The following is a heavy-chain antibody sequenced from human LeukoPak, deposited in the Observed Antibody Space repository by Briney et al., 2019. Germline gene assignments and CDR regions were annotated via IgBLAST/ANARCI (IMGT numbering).Heavy chain of an antibody. V-gene: IGHV3-23*01. Sequence: PGGSLRLSCAASGFTFSSYAMSWVRQAPGKGLEWVSAISGSGGSTYYADSVKGRFTISRDNSKNTLYLQMNSLRAEDTAVYYCAKDSHYDSSGYYYLPFPGHDYWGQGTLVTVSS. CDR3: AKDSHYDSSGYYYLPFPGHDY. CDR1: GFTFSSYA. D-gene: IGHD3-22*01. J-gene: IGHJ4*02. CDR2: ISGSGGST.